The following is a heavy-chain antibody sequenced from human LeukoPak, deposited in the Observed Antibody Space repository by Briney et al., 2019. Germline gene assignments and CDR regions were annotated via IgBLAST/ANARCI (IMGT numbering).Heavy chain of an antibody. CDR1: GFTVSSNY. V-gene: IGHV3-53*01. D-gene: IGHD5/OR15-5a*01. Sequence: GGSLRLSCAASGFTVSSNYMSWVRQAPGKGLEWVSLIYSGGTTYYADSVKGRFTISRDNSKNTLDLQMSSLRAEGTAVYYCARVGLKEKYGMDVWGQGTTVTVSS. CDR3: ARVGLKEKYGMDV. J-gene: IGHJ6*02. CDR2: IYSGGTT.